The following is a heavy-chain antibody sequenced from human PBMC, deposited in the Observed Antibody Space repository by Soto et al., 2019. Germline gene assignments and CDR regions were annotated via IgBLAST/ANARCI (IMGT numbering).Heavy chain of an antibody. J-gene: IGHJ5*02. CDR2: ISYDGSNK. CDR3: AKDLGYCISTSCLPDGWFDP. D-gene: IGHD2-2*01. CDR1: GFTFSSYG. Sequence: GGSLRLSCAASGFTFSSYGMHWVRQAPGKGLEWVAVISYDGSNKYYADSVKGRFTISRDNSKNTLYLQMNSLRAEDTAVYYCAKDLGYCISTSCLPDGWFDPWGQGTLVTVSS. V-gene: IGHV3-30*18.